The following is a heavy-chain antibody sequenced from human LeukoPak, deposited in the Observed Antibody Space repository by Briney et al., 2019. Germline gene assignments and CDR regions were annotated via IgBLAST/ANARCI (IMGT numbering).Heavy chain of an antibody. J-gene: IGHJ6*03. Sequence: SQTLSLTCTVSGRSISSGGYYWSWIRQHPGKGLEWIGYIYYSGSTYYNPSLKSRVAISVDTSKNQFSLKLSSVTAADTAVYYCARVPGLSVGYMDVWGKGTTVTVSS. CDR2: IYYSGST. D-gene: IGHD5/OR15-5a*01. CDR1: GRSISSGGYY. CDR3: ARVPGLSVGYMDV. V-gene: IGHV4-31*03.